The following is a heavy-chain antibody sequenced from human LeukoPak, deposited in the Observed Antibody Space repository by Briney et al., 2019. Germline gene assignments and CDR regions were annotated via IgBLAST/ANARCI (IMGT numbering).Heavy chain of an antibody. V-gene: IGHV3-48*01. CDR3: ARSLVGYSYDPYYFDY. J-gene: IGHJ4*02. D-gene: IGHD5-18*01. CDR2: ISSSSSTK. Sequence: GGSLRLSCAASGFTFSSYSMNWVRQAPGKGLEWVSYISSSSSTKYYADSVKGRFTISRDNDKNSLYLQMNSLRAEDTSVYYCARSLVGYSYDPYYFDYWGQGTLVTVSS. CDR1: GFTFSSYS.